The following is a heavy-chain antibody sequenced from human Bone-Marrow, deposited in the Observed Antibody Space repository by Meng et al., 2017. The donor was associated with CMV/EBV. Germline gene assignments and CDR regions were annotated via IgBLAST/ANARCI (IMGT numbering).Heavy chain of an antibody. D-gene: IGHD3-10*01. V-gene: IGHV3-15*01. Sequence: EVQLVESGGGLVKPGGSLRLSCAASGFTFINDWMSWVRQAPGKGLEWVGRIKSKTDGGTTDYAAPVKGRFTISRDDSKNTLYLQMNSLKTEDTAIYYCARAAGWFDPWGQGTLVTVSS. CDR2: IKSKTDGGTT. CDR1: GFTFINDW. CDR3: ARAAGWFDP. J-gene: IGHJ5*02.